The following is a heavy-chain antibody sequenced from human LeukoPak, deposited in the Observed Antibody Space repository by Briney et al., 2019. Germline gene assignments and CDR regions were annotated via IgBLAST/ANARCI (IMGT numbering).Heavy chain of an antibody. CDR1: GITFSSYG. D-gene: IGHD2-2*01. Sequence: GGSLRLSCAASGITFSSYGMHWVRQAPGKGLEWVAVIWNGGSNKYYADSVKGRFTISRDNSKNTLYLQMNSLRAEDTAVYYCATDIVVVPAAINDYWGQGTLVTVSS. CDR3: ATDIVVVPAAINDY. CDR2: IWNGGSNK. V-gene: IGHV3-33*08. J-gene: IGHJ4*02.